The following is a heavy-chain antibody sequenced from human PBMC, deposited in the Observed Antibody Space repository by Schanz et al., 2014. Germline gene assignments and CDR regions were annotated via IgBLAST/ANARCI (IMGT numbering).Heavy chain of an antibody. Sequence: EVHLVESGGGLVKRGGSLRLSCAASGFTFSSYAMSWVRQAPGKGLEWVSTISASGGSTYYADSVKGRFTISRDNSENTLYLQMNSLRAEDTAVYYCAKDPSHGDYDYYFDYWGQGTLVTVSS. CDR1: GFTFSSYA. CDR2: ISASGGST. J-gene: IGHJ4*02. CDR3: AKDPSHGDYDYYFDY. V-gene: IGHV3-23*04. D-gene: IGHD3-22*01.